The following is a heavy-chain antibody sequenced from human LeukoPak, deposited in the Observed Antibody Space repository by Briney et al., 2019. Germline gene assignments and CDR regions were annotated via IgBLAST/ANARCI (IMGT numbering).Heavy chain of an antibody. CDR3: ARMYYYDSSGYSPYDAFDI. CDR2: IYYNGST. Sequence: SETLSLTCAVYGGSFSGYYWSWIRQPPGKGLEWIGSIYYNGSTYYNPSLKSRVTISVDTSKNQFSLKLSSVTAADTAVYYCARMYYYDSSGYSPYDAFDIWGQRTMVTVSS. CDR1: GGSFSGYY. V-gene: IGHV4-34*01. J-gene: IGHJ3*02. D-gene: IGHD3-22*01.